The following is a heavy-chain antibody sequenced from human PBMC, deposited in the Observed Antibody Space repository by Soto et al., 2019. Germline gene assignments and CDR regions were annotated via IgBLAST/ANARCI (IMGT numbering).Heavy chain of an antibody. CDR1: GFTFSNYW. D-gene: IGHD3-22*01. CDR2: INSDGSST. Sequence: GGSLRLSCAASGFTFSNYWMHWVRQAPGKGLVWVSQINSDGSSTTYADSVKGRFTISRDNAKNTLYLQMSSLRAEDTALYYCAKEYDISGYYPDYWGQGT. J-gene: IGHJ4*02. V-gene: IGHV3-74*01. CDR3: AKEYDISGYYPDY.